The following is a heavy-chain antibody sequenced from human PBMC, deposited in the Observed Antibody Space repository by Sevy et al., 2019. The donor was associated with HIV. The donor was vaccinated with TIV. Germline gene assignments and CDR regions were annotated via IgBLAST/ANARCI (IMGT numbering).Heavy chain of an antibody. CDR1: GYTFTTYD. Sequence: ASVKVSCAAFGYTFTTYDINWVRQAPGQGLEWMGWMSPNTGATGFAQKFQGRVTLTRNKSITTAYIELSSLTYEDTAIYYCARGGNGDFWSYEYYYYGMDVWGQGTTVTVSS. J-gene: IGHJ6*02. CDR2: MSPNTGAT. D-gene: IGHD3-3*01. CDR3: ARGGNGDFWSYEYYYYGMDV. V-gene: IGHV1-8*01.